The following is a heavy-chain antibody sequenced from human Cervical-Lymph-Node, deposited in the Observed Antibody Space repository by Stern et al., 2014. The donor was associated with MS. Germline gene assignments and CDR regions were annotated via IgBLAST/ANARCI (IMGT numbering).Heavy chain of an antibody. CDR1: GYTFTGHY. CDR3: ARDLGGSYAADAFDI. J-gene: IGHJ3*02. V-gene: IGHV1-2*02. CDR2: INPNTGDT. Sequence: QVQLVQSGAEVKKSGASVKVSCKASGYTFTGHYMHWVRQAPGQGLERMGWINPNTGDTNYVQKFQGRVTMTRDTSIGTAYMEMSSLSSDDTAVYYCARDLGGSYAADAFDIWGQGTMIIVSS. D-gene: IGHD1-26*01.